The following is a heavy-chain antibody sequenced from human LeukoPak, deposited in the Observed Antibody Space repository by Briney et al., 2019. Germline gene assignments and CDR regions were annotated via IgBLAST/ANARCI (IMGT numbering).Heavy chain of an antibody. CDR3: ARGVVGATDFDY. J-gene: IGHJ4*02. CDR1: GGSISSYY. V-gene: IGHV4-59*01. CDR2: IYYSGST. Sequence: ASETLSLTCTVSGGSISSYYWSWIRQPPGKGLEWIGYIYYSGSTNYNPSLKSRVTISVDTSKNQFSLKLSSVTAADTAVYYCARGVVGATDFDYWGQGTLVTVSS. D-gene: IGHD1-26*01.